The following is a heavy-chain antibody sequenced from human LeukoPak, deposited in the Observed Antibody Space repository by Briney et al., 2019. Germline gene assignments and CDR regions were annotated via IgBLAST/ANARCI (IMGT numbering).Heavy chain of an antibody. Sequence: ASVKVSCKASGYTFDDYAISWVRQAPGQGVERMGWINTYNGDTITAQKFQGRVTLTTDTSTTTASMELRSLRSDDTAFYYCARDSAILGIFFDSWGQGTLVTVSS. CDR3: ARDSAILGIFFDS. CDR2: INTYNGDT. D-gene: IGHD2/OR15-2a*01. J-gene: IGHJ4*02. V-gene: IGHV1-18*01. CDR1: GYTFDDYA.